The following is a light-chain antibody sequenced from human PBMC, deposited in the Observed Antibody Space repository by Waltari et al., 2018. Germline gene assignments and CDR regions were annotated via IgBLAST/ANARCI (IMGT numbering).Light chain of an antibody. CDR1: SFLYNSNNKTY. V-gene: IGKV4-1*01. CDR2: WAS. CDR3: QQYYSSPRT. J-gene: IGKJ1*01. Sequence: SFLYNSNNKTYLAWYQQKPGQPPKLLIYWASTRQSGVPDRFSGGGSETDFTLTISSLQDEDVAVYYCQQYYSSPRTFGQGTKVEIK.